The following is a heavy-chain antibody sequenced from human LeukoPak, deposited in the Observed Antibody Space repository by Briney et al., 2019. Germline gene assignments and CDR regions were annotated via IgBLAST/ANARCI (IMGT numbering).Heavy chain of an antibody. V-gene: IGHV4-38-2*01. D-gene: IGHD1-20*01. Sequence: SETLSLTCAVSGYSISSGYYWGWIRQPPGKGLEWMGSIYHSGSTYYNPSLKSRVTISVDTSKNQFSLKLSSVTAADTAVYYCARITGPTRYYYYYMDVWGKGTTVTVSS. CDR3: ARITGPTRYYYYYMDV. CDR1: GYSISSGYY. CDR2: IYHSGST. J-gene: IGHJ6*03.